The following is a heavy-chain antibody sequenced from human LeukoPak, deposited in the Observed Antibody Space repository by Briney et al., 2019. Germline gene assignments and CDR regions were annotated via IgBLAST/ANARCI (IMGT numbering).Heavy chain of an antibody. CDR3: ARHRTYYYDSSGYYTFDY. V-gene: IGHV4-34*01. CDR2: INHSGSI. J-gene: IGHJ4*02. D-gene: IGHD3-22*01. Sequence: KPSETLSLTCAVYGGSFSGYYWSWIRQPPGKGLEWIGEINHSGSINYNPSLKSRVTILVDTSKNQFSLKLSSVTAADTAVYYCARHRTYYYDSSGYYTFDYWGQGTLVTVSS. CDR1: GGSFSGYY.